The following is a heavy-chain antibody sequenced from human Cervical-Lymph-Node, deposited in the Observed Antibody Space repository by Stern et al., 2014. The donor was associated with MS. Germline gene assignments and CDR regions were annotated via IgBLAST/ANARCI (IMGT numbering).Heavy chain of an antibody. V-gene: IGHV4-59*01. Sequence: VQLVESGPGLVKPSETLSLTCTVAGASFTDYYWSWIRQSPGKGLEWIGYIYSSGSTNYNPSLKSRVIISLDTSKNQFSLKLSAVTAAGTAVYYCARGGRMATMFYWGQGNLVTVSS. CDR2: IYSSGST. CDR3: ARGGRMATMFY. CDR1: GASFTDYY. J-gene: IGHJ4*02. D-gene: IGHD5-24*01.